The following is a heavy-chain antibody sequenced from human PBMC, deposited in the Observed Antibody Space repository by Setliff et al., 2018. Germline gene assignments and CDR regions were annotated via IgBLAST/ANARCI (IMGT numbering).Heavy chain of an antibody. CDR1: GFTFSSYW. CDR2: ISSSSSYI. D-gene: IGHD3-9*01. V-gene: IGHV3-21*04. J-gene: IGHJ4*02. CDR3: ACPDILTGLYDY. Sequence: PGGSLRLSCAASGFTFSSYWMSWVRQAPGKGLEWVSSISSSSSYIYYADSVKGRFTISRDNAKNSLYLQMNSLRAEDTAVYYCACPDILTGLYDYWGQGTLVTVSS.